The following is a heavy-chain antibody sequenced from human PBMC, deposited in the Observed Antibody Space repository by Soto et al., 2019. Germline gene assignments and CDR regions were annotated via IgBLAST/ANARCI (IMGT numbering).Heavy chain of an antibody. CDR1: GFTVSSKY. J-gene: IGHJ6*02. CDR3: AREAPMDV. Sequence: GGSLRLSCAASGFTVSSKYMSWVRQAPGKWLEWISVIWSAGLIYYADSVRGRFTISRDISKNILYLEMTSLRADDTAVYYCAREAPMDVWGQGXTVTVYS. CDR2: IWSAGLI. V-gene: IGHV3-53*01.